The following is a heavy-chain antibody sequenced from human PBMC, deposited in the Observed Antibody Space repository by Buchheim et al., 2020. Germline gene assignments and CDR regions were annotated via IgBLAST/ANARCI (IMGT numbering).Heavy chain of an antibody. CDR1: GFTFSSYS. CDR3: ALRGSYYQIDY. J-gene: IGHJ4*02. V-gene: IGHV3-30*03. CDR2: ISYDGSNK. Sequence: QVQLVESGGGVVQPGRSLRLSCAASGFTFSSYSMHWVRQAPGKGLEWVAVISYDGSNKYYADSVKGRFTISRDNSKNTLYLQMNSLRAEETAVYYCALRGSYYQIDYWGQGTL. D-gene: IGHD1-26*01.